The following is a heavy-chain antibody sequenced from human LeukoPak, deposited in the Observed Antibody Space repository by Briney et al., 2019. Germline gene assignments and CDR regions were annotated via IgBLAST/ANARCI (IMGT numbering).Heavy chain of an antibody. Sequence: GGSLRLSCVASGFIFSDYYMSWIRQAPGKGLEWVSYISSSGTTIYYVDSVKGRFTISRDNAKNSLYLQMNSLRAEDTAVYYCAKDITGIAAADWGQGTLVTVSS. CDR1: GFIFSDYY. CDR2: ISSSGTTI. V-gene: IGHV3-11*01. CDR3: AKDITGIAAAD. D-gene: IGHD6-13*01. J-gene: IGHJ4*02.